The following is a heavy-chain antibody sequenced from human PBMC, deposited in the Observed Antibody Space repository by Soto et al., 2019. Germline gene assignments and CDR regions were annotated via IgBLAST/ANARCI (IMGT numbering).Heavy chain of an antibody. CDR1: GYTFTSYG. CDR2: ISAYNGNT. Sequence: ASVKVSCKASGYTFTSYGISWVRQAPGQGFEWMGWISAYNGNTNYAQKVQGRVTMTTDTSTSTAYMELRSLRSDDTAVYYCARGVGSGSYYNQYNWFDPWGQGTLVTSPQ. V-gene: IGHV1-18*01. CDR3: ARGVGSGSYYNQYNWFDP. J-gene: IGHJ5*02. D-gene: IGHD3-10*01.